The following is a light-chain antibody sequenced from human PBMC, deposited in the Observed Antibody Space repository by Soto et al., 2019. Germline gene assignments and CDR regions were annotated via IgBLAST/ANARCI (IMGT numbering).Light chain of an antibody. CDR1: SSDVGRYKY. CDR3: CSYAGSDTYV. Sequence: QSALTQPRSVSGSPGQSVTISCIGTSSDVGRYKYVSWYQHHPGKAPKLMIYDVTKRPSGVPDRFSGSKSGDTASLTISGLQADDEADYYCCSYAGSDTYVFGTGTKVTVL. V-gene: IGLV2-11*01. CDR2: DVT. J-gene: IGLJ1*01.